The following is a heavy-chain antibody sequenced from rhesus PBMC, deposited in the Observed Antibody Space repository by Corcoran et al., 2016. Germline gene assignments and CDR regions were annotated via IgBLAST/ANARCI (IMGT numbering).Heavy chain of an antibody. CDR1: GASISSNW. Sequence: QVQLQESGPGLVKPSETLSLTCTVSGASISSNWWSWIRQPPGKGLEWLGESNGNRGNNNYNPSLKRRVTISKDASKNQCSLKVSSVTAADTAVYYCARELTGGIIMTGKSPYYGLDSWGQGVVVTVSS. CDR2: SNGNRGNN. CDR3: ARELTGGIIMTGKSPYYGLDS. V-gene: IGHV4-80*01. D-gene: IGHD3-34*01. J-gene: IGHJ6*01.